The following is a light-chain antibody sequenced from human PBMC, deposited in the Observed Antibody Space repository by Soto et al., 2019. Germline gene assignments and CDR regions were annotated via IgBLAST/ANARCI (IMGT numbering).Light chain of an antibody. Sequence: EIVMTQSPATLSVSPGERATLSCRASQSVSSNLAWYQQKPGQAPRLVIYGASTMAAGIPARFSGSGSGSEFTLTITSLQSEDFAVDDCQQYNNWPPWTFGQGTKVEIK. CDR1: QSVSSN. CDR3: QQYNNWPPWT. V-gene: IGKV3-15*01. J-gene: IGKJ1*01. CDR2: GAS.